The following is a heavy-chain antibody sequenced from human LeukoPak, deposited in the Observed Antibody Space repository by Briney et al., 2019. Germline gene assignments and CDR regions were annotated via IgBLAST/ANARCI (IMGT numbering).Heavy chain of an antibody. D-gene: IGHD1-1*01. CDR1: GYTFTGYY. Sequence: ASVKVSFKASGYTFTGYYMHWVRQAPGQGLEWMGWINPNSGGTNYAQKFQGRVTMTRDTSISTAYMELSRLRSDDTAVYYCARDKLERPNWFDPWGQGTLVTVSS. CDR2: INPNSGGT. CDR3: ARDKLERPNWFDP. J-gene: IGHJ5*02. V-gene: IGHV1-2*02.